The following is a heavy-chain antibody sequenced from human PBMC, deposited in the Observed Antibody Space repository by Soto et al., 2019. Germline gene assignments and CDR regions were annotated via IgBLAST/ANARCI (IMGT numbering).Heavy chain of an antibody. D-gene: IGHD3-22*01. CDR3: ARDSAYYYDSSGPPDY. Sequence: GGSLRLSCAASGFTFSSYAMHWVRQAPGKGLEWGAVISYDGSNKYYADSVKGRFTISRDNSKNTLYLQMNSLRAEDTAVYYCARDSAYYYDSSGPPDYWGQGTLVTVSS. J-gene: IGHJ4*02. CDR2: ISYDGSNK. CDR1: GFTFSSYA. V-gene: IGHV3-30-3*01.